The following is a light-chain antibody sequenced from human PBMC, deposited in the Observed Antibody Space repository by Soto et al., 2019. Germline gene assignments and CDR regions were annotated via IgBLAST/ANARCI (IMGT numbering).Light chain of an antibody. CDR3: QQYINWWT. J-gene: IGKJ1*01. V-gene: IGKV3-15*01. CDR1: QSVSSN. Sequence: EIGITKSPATLSESPGEIATISFRASQSVSSNLAWYQQKPGQAPRLLIYGASTRATGIPARFSGSGSGTEFTLTICCLQSEDFAVYYCQQYINWWTFCQGA. CDR2: GAS.